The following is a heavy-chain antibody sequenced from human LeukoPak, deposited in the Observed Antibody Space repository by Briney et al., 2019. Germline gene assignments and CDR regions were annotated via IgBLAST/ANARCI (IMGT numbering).Heavy chain of an antibody. J-gene: IGHJ4*02. Sequence: ASVKVSCKASGYTFTSYYVHCVRQAPGQGLEWMGIINPSGGSTSYAQKFQGRVTMTRDTSTSTVYMELSSLRSEDTAVYYCARGEGLRYFDWLLYFDYWGQGTLVTVSS. V-gene: IGHV1-46*01. CDR2: INPSGGST. CDR1: GYTFTSYY. D-gene: IGHD3-9*01. CDR3: ARGEGLRYFDWLLYFDY.